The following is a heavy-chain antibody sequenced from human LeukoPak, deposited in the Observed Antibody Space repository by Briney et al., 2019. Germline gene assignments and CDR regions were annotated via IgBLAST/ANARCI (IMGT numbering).Heavy chain of an antibody. CDR1: GGSISSYY. CDR3: ARTPTRAFDI. V-gene: IGHV4-59*01. CDR2: IYYSGST. D-gene: IGHD5-12*01. J-gene: IGHJ3*02. Sequence: SETLSLTCTVSGGSISSYYWSWIRQPPGKGLEWIGYIYYSGSTNYNPSLESRVTISVDTSKNQFSLKLSSVTAADTAVYYCARTPTRAFDIWGQGTMVTVSS.